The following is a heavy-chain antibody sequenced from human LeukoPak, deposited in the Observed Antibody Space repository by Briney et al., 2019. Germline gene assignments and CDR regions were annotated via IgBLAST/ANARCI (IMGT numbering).Heavy chain of an antibody. CDR1: GYTFTSYG. D-gene: IGHD4-23*01. J-gene: IGHJ5*02. V-gene: IGHV1-18*01. Sequence: EASVKVSCKASGYTFTSYGISWVRQAPGQGLEWMGWISAYNGNTNYAQKFQGRVTMTRDTSISTAYMELSSLRSEDTAVYFCARSNYGGKRWFDPWGQGTLVIVSS. CDR2: ISAYNGNT. CDR3: ARSNYGGKRWFDP.